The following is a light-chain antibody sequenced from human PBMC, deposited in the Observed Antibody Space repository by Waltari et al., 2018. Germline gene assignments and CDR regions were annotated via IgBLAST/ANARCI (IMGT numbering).Light chain of an antibody. CDR3: QQYYSYPLT. CDR2: AAS. Sequence: AIRMTQSPSSLSASTGDRVTLTCRASQGISSYLPWYQQKPGKAPKLLIYAASTLQSGVPSRFSGSGSGTDFTLTISCLQSEDFATYYCQQYYSYPLTFGGGTKVEIK. J-gene: IGKJ4*01. CDR1: QGISSY. V-gene: IGKV1-8*01.